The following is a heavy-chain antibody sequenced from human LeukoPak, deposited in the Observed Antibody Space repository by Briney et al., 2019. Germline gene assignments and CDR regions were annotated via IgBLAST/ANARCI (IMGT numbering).Heavy chain of an antibody. CDR1: GGSISSSSHF. CDR2: IYYSGST. V-gene: IGHV4-39*01. J-gene: IGHJ4*02. CDR3: ARRGGPSGTYYFDS. D-gene: IGHD3-16*01. Sequence: SETLSLTCTVYGGSISSSSHFWGWIRQPPGKGLDWLGSIYYSGSTYSNPSLESRVTISVDTSKNQFSLKVASVTAADTAVYYCARRGGPSGTYYFDSWGQGTLVTVSS.